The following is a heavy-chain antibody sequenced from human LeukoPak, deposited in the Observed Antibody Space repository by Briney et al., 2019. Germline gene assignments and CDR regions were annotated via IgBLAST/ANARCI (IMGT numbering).Heavy chain of an antibody. D-gene: IGHD3-10*01. V-gene: IGHV1-24*01. CDR3: AIGKYYYGSGSPRPGAFDI. J-gene: IGHJ3*02. CDR1: GYTLTELS. Sequence: ASVKVSCKVSGYTLTELSMHWVRQAPGKGLEWMGGFDPEDGETIYAQKFQGRVTMAEDTSTDTAYMELSSLRSEDTAVYYCAIGKYYYGSGSPRPGAFDIWGQGTMVTVSS. CDR2: FDPEDGET.